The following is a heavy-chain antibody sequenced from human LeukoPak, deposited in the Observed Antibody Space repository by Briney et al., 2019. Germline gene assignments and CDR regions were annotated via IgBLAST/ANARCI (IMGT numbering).Heavy chain of an antibody. CDR1: GFTFSSYA. D-gene: IGHD3-10*01. V-gene: IGHV3-30*04. CDR3: AKDSEGSFDY. J-gene: IGHJ4*02. Sequence: PGRSLRLSCAASGFTFSSYAMHWVRQAPGKGLEWVAVISYDGSNKYYADSVKGRFTISRDNSKNTLYLQMNSLRAEDTAVYYCAKDSEGSFDYWGQGTLVTVSS. CDR2: ISYDGSNK.